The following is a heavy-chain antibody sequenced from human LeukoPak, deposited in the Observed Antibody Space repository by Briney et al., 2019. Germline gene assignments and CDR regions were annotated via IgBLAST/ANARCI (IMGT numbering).Heavy chain of an antibody. CDR1: AGTISSGSYY. D-gene: IGHD3-10*01. J-gene: IGHJ6*02. V-gene: IGHV4-61*02. CDR3: ARDHLPGGGSYWDYGMDV. CDR2: IYTSGST. Sequence: TSETLSLTCTVSAGTISSGSYYWSWIRQPAGKGLEWIGRIYTSGSTNYNPSLKSRVTISVDTSKNQFSLKLTSVTAADTAVYYCARDHLPGGGSYWDYGMDVWGQGTTVTVSS.